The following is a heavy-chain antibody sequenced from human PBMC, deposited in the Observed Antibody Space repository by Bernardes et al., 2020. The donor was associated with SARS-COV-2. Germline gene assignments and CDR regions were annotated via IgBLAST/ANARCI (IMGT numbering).Heavy chain of an antibody. D-gene: IGHD3-10*01. Sequence: GGSLRLSCAVSGFTFATYGMHWVRQAPGKGLEWVAYIWHDGSNQYYADSMKGRFTISRDNSRNTLYLQMNGLRDEDTALYYCARDILRSGTRYFDFWGRGTLLTVSS. CDR2: IWHDGSNQ. CDR1: GFTFATYG. V-gene: IGHV3-33*01. J-gene: IGHJ2*01. CDR3: ARDILRSGTRYFDF.